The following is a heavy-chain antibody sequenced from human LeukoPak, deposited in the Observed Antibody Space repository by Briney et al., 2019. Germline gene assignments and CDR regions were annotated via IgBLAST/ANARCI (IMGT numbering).Heavy chain of an antibody. CDR3: ARAPSYYYYMDV. V-gene: IGHV4-59*11. Sequence: SETLSLTCTVSGGSISSQYWSWIRQPPGKGVEGMGYIYYSGSTNYNPPLKSRVTISVDTSKNQFSLKLSSVTAAATAVYSCARAPSYYYYMDVWGKGTTVTVSS. CDR1: GGSISSQY. CDR2: IYYSGST. J-gene: IGHJ6*03.